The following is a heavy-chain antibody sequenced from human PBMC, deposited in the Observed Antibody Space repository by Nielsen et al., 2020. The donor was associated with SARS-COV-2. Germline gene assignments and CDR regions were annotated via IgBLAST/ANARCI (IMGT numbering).Heavy chain of an antibody. D-gene: IGHD2-15*01. CDR2: ISYDGSNK. J-gene: IGHJ6*02. Sequence: LKISCAASGFTFSSYGMHWVRQAPGKVLEWVAVISYDGSNKYYADSVKGRFTTSRDNSKNTLYLQMNSLRAEDTAVYYCAKVRDKGVVVAAHPGLYYGMDVWGQGTTVTVSS. CDR1: GFTFSSYG. V-gene: IGHV3-30*18. CDR3: AKVRDKGVVVAAHPGLYYGMDV.